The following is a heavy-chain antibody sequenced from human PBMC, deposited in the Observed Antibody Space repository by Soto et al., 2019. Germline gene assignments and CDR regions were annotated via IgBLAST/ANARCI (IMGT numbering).Heavy chain of an antibody. D-gene: IGHD3-22*01. CDR1: GFTFSSYG. CDR3: AKDMTDYYDSSGYYYQNWFDP. J-gene: IGHJ5*02. CDR2: ISYDGSNK. Sequence: PGGSLRLSCAASGFTFSSYGMHWVRQAPGKGLEWVAVISYDGSNKYYADSVKGRFTISRDNSKNTLYLQMNSLRAEDTDVYYCAKDMTDYYDSSGYYYQNWFDPWGQGTLVTVSS. V-gene: IGHV3-30*18.